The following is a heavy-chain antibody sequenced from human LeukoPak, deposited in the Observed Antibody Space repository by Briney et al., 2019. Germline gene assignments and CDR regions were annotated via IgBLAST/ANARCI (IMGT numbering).Heavy chain of an antibody. V-gene: IGHV3-33*08. CDR2: IWYDGSNK. CDR3: ASLNYYDSSGNDY. J-gene: IGHJ4*02. Sequence: PGRSLRLSCAASGFTFSGYGMHWVRQAPGKGLEWVAVIWYDGSNKYYADSVKGRFTISRDNSKNTLYLQMNSLRAEDTAVYYCASLNYYDSSGNDYWGQGTLVTVSS. D-gene: IGHD3-22*01. CDR1: GFTFSGYG.